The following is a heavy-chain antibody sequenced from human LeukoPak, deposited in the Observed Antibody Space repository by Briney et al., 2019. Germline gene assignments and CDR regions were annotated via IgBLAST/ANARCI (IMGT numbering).Heavy chain of an antibody. CDR2: INPNSGGT. D-gene: IGHD3-16*01. CDR1: GYTFTGYY. CDR3: ARGRGGFTRIARGFIYFDY. V-gene: IGHV1-2*02. J-gene: IGHJ4*02. Sequence: ASVKVSCKASGYTFTGYYMHWVRQAPGQGLEWMGWINPNSGGTNYAQKFQGRVTMTRDTSISTAYMELRRLRSDDTAVYYCARGRGGFTRIARGFIYFDYWGQGTLVTVSS.